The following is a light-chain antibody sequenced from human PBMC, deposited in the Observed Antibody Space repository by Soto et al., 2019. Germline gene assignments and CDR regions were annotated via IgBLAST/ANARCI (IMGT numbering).Light chain of an antibody. CDR1: SNDVGSYDF. Sequence: QSHLTQPPSVSLSPGQSITISCTGTSNDVGSYDFVSWYQQQPGKAPKLLIYEVSNRPSGVSHRFSGSKSDNTASLTISGLQSEDEADYYCSSSTTFTTLVFGTGTRSPS. V-gene: IGLV2-14*01. CDR3: SSSTTFTTLV. CDR2: EVS. J-gene: IGLJ1*01.